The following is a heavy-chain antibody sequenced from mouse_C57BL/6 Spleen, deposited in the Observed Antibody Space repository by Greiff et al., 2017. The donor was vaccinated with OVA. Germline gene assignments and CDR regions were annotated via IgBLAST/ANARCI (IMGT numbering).Heavy chain of an antibody. Sequence: QVQLQQPGAELVKPGASVKLSCKASGYTFTSYWMQWVKQRPGQGLEWIGEIDPSDSYTNYNQNVKGKATLTVDTSSSTAYMQLSSLTSEDSAVYYCAREAGYWGQGTTLTVSS. CDR3: AREAGY. J-gene: IGHJ2*01. CDR1: GYTFTSYW. V-gene: IGHV1-50*01. CDR2: IDPSDSYT. D-gene: IGHD6-1*01.